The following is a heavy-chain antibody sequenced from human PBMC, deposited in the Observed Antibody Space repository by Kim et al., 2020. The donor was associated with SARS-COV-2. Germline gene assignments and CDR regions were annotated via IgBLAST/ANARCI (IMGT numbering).Heavy chain of an antibody. CDR3: ARDRSSSVVADV. Sequence: GGSLRLSCSASGFTFVDYALTWYRQAPGQRLEWVGFVRTETYRATTRYAASVEGRFTISRDDSNSIAYLQMDSLKIEDTAVYYCARDRSSSVVADVWGQGTTVTVSS. J-gene: IGHJ6*02. V-gene: IGHV3-49*03. D-gene: IGHD2-15*01. CDR2: VRTETYRATT. CDR1: GFTFVDYA.